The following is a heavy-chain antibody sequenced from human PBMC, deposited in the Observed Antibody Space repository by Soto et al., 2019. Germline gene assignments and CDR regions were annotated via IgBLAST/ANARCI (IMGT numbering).Heavy chain of an antibody. CDR3: ARIGYCSSTNCYYGMDV. J-gene: IGHJ6*02. CDR1: GYSFTSHW. V-gene: IGHV5-51*01. CDR2: IYPGDSDT. Sequence: PVESLKISCEGSGYSFTSHWIAWVRQMPGKGLEWMGIIYPGDSDTKYSPSFQGQVTISADKSISAAYLQWSSLKASDTAIYYCARIGYCSSTNCYYGMDVWGQGTTVTVSS. D-gene: IGHD2-2*01.